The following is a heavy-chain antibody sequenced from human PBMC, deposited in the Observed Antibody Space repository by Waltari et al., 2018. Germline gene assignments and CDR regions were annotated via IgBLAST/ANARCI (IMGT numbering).Heavy chain of an antibody. V-gene: IGHV4-39*01. J-gene: IGHJ4*02. CDR2: IYYSGST. CDR3: ARTRDGHYFDY. CDR1: GGSISSSSYY. Sequence: QLQLQESGPGLVKPSETLSLTCTVSGGSISSSSYYWGWIRQPPGKGLEWIGSIYYSGSTYYNPSLKSRVTISVDTSKNQFSLKLSSVTAADTAVYYCARTRDGHYFDYWGQGTLVTVSS.